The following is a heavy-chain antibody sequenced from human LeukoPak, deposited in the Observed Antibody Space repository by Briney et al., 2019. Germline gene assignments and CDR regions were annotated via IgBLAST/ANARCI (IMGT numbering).Heavy chain of an antibody. CDR1: GYTFTSYY. CDR3: ARDRAYDSSGYLPYDY. CDR2: INPSGGST. D-gene: IGHD3-22*01. Sequence: ASVKVSCKASGYTFTSYYMHWVRQAPGQGLEWMGIINPSGGSTSYAQKFQGRVIMTRDTSTSTVYMELSSLRSEDTAVYYCARDRAYDSSGYLPYDYWGQGTLVTVSS. V-gene: IGHV1-46*01. J-gene: IGHJ4*02.